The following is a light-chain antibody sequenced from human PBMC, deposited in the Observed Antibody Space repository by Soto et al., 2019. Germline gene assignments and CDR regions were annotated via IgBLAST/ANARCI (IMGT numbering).Light chain of an antibody. V-gene: IGKV1-5*01. Sequence: DIQMTQSPSTLSASVGDRVTITCRASQSISSWLAWYQQKPGKAPKLLIYDASSLESWVPSRFSGSGSGTEFTLTISSLQPDDLATYYCQQYNSYLYTFGQGTKLEIK. CDR2: DAS. CDR3: QQYNSYLYT. J-gene: IGKJ2*01. CDR1: QSISSW.